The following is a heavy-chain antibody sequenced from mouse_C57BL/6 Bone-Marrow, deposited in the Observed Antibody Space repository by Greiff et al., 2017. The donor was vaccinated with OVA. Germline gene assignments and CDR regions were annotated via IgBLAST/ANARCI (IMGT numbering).Heavy chain of an antibody. Sequence: EVQVVESGGGLVQPGGSMKLSCVASGFTFSNYWMNWVRQSPEKGLEWVAQIRLKSDNYATHYAESVKGRFTISSDDSKSSVYLQMNNLRAEDTGIYYCAGDYGSSHWYFGVWGTGTTVTVSS. V-gene: IGHV6-3*01. D-gene: IGHD1-1*01. CDR3: AGDYGSSHWYFGV. CDR2: IRLKSDNYAT. CDR1: GFTFSNYW. J-gene: IGHJ1*03.